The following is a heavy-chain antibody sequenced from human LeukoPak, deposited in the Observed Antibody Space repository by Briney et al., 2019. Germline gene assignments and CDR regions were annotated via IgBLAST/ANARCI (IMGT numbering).Heavy chain of an antibody. D-gene: IGHD4-17*01. J-gene: IGHJ4*02. CDR1: GGTFSSYA. Sequence: SVKVSCKASGGTFSSYAISWVRQAPGQGLEWMGGIIPIFGTANYAQKLQGRVTMTTDTSTSTAYMELRSLRSDDTAVYYCASQLHYGDIHYFDYWGQGTLVTVSS. V-gene: IGHV1-69*05. CDR2: IIPIFGTA. CDR3: ASQLHYGDIHYFDY.